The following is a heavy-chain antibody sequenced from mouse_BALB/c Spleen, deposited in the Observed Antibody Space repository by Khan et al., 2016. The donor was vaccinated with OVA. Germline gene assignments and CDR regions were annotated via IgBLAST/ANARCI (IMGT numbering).Heavy chain of an antibody. D-gene: IGHD2-14*01. CDR2: MIYTGYT. J-gene: IGHJ3*01. CDR1: GDSITSGY. Sequence: EVQLQESGPSLVKPSQTLSLTCSVTGDSITSGYWSWIRKFPGNKLEYMGYMIYTGYTAYNPSLKSRSALTRHTSMNQYYLQLNSVTTEDTATYYCARSTYRYAFAYWGQGTLVTVSA. CDR3: ARSTYRYAFAY. V-gene: IGHV3-8*02.